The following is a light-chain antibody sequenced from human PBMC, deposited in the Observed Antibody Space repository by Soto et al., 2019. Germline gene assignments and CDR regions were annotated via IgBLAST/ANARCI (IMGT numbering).Light chain of an antibody. CDR3: LQTKHWPWT. CDR2: KVY. V-gene: IGKV2-30*02. CDR1: QSLVHSDGNTY. Sequence: DVVMTQSPLSLPVTLGQPASISCRSSQSLVHSDGNTYLNWLQQRPDESPRQLIYKVYNRDSGVIDRFSGSGSGTDVTLKISRVEAEDVGIYYCLQTKHWPWTLGIGTKVEIK. J-gene: IGKJ1*01.